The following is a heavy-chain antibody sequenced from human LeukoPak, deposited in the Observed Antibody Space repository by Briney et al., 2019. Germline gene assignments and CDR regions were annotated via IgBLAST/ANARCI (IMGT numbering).Heavy chain of an antibody. D-gene: IGHD3-16*01. CDR2: IYQSGTT. CDR1: AGSIRRSTYY. V-gene: IGHV4-39*01. Sequence: PSETLSLTCTVSAGSIRRSTYYWGWIRQPPGKGLEWIGSIYQSGTTYHNPSLKSRVTISVDTSKNQFSLRLTSVTATDTAVYYCASHEGPTRFEYYFDYWGQGTLVTVSS. CDR3: ASHEGPTRFEYYFDY. J-gene: IGHJ4*02.